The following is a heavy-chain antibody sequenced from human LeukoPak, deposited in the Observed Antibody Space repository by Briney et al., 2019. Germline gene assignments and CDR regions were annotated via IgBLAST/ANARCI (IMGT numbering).Heavy chain of an antibody. J-gene: IGHJ3*02. Sequence: GGSLRLSCAASGFTFSSHWMHWVRQVPGEGLVWVSRINSDGSSTSYADSVKGRFTISRDNAKNTLYLQMNSLRAEDTAVYYCARYSGSPRGAFDIWGQGTMVTVSS. D-gene: IGHD1-26*01. CDR1: GFTFSSHW. V-gene: IGHV3-74*01. CDR3: ARYSGSPRGAFDI. CDR2: INSDGSST.